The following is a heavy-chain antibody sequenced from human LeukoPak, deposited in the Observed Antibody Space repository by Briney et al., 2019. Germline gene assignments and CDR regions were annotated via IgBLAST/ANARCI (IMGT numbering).Heavy chain of an antibody. V-gene: IGHV1-46*01. CDR3: ARARSSVTTVTTPGY. D-gene: IGHD4-17*01. J-gene: IGHJ4*02. Sequence: GASVKVSCKXSGYTFTSNYMHWVRQAPGQGLEWMGIINPSGGSTSYAQKFQGRVTMTRDTSTSTVYMELSSLRSEDTAVYYCARARSSVTTVTTPGYWGQGTLVTVSS. CDR2: INPSGGST. CDR1: GYTFTSNY.